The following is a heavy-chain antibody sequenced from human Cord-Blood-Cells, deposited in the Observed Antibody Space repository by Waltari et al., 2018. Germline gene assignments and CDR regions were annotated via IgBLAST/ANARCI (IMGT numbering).Heavy chain of an antibody. V-gene: IGHV1-8*03. J-gene: IGHJ4*02. Sequence: QVQLVQSGAEVKKPGASVKVSCKASGYTFTSYDINWVRQATGQGLEGRGWMTPNGCNTGYAEKFQGRVTITRKTSISTAYMELSSRRSEDTAGYYCARGVGEMTTVTFDYWGQGTLVTVSS. D-gene: IGHD4-17*01. CDR3: ARGVGEMTTVTFDY. CDR2: MTPNGCNT. CDR1: GYTFTSYD.